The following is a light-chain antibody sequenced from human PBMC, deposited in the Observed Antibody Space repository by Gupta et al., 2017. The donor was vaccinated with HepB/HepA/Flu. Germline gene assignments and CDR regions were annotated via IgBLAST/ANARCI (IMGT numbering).Light chain of an antibody. CDR1: SSDIGAYNF. J-gene: IGLJ2*01. Sequence: QSALPQPASVSGSPGQSITLSCTGTSSDIGAYNFVSWSQQHPGKAPKLIIYDVANRPSGVSNRFSGSKSGNTASLTISGLQAEDEADYYCCAYATSSARVFGGGTTVTVL. CDR3: CAYATSSARV. V-gene: IGLV2-14*03. CDR2: DVA.